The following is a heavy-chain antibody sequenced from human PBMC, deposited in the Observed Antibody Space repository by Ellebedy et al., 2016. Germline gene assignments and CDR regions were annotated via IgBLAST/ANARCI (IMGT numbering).Heavy chain of an antibody. Sequence: GGSLRLSXAASGFTFSSYAMSWVRQAPGKGLEWVSAISGSGGSTYYADSVKGRFTISRDNSKNTLYLQMNSLRAEDTAVYYCAKDSSGWYRAIDYWGQGTLVTVSS. CDR3: AKDSSGWYRAIDY. J-gene: IGHJ4*02. D-gene: IGHD6-19*01. CDR1: GFTFSSYA. V-gene: IGHV3-23*01. CDR2: ISGSGGST.